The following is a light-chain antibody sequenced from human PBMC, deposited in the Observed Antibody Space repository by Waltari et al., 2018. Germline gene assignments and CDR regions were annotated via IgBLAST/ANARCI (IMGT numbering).Light chain of an antibody. CDR2: QDN. CDR1: SSNIGDYY. CDR3: LSYDSRLSAWV. J-gene: IGLJ2*01. V-gene: IGLV1-40*01. Sequence: QSVLTQPPSVSGAPGQRVTISFAGSSSNIGDYYFSWYQQLPGTTPKLLIYQDNKRPSGVSDRFSGSKSGTSASLILTGLQTEDEADYYCLSYDSRLSAWVFGGGTRLTVL.